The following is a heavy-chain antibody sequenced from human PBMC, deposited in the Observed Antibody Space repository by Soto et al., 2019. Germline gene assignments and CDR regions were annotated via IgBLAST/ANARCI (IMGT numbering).Heavy chain of an antibody. V-gene: IGHV1-18*04. CDR3: ARESTSGWANWFDP. Sequence: ASVKVSGKASGYTFTRYNINWVRQAPGQGLEWMGWINTYNGNTNYAQKLQGRVTMTTDTSTSTAYMELRSLRSDDTALYYCARESTSGWANWFDPWGQGTRVTVSS. CDR2: INTYNGNT. CDR1: GYTFTRYN. J-gene: IGHJ5*02. D-gene: IGHD6-19*01.